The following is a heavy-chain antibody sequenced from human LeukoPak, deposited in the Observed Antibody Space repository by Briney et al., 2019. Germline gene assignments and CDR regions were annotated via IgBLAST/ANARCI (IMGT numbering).Heavy chain of an antibody. V-gene: IGHV1-2*02. Sequence: ASVKVSCKASGYTFTSYYMHWVRQAPGQGLEWMGWINPNSGGTNYAQKFQGRVTMTRDTSISTAYMELSRLRSDDTAVYYCARDAPPRGSGSYYPSYYYYMDVWGKGTTVTISS. CDR2: INPNSGGT. CDR3: ARDAPPRGSGSYYPSYYYYMDV. J-gene: IGHJ6*03. D-gene: IGHD3-10*01. CDR1: GYTFTSYY.